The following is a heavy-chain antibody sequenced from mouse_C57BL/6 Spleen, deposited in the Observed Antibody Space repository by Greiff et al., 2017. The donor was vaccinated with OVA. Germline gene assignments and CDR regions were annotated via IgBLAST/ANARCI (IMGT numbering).Heavy chain of an antibody. CDR2: ILPGSGST. D-gene: IGHD3-2*02. Sequence: QVQLQQSGAELMKPGASVKLSCKATGYTFTGYWIEWVKQRPGHGLEWIGEILPGSGSTNYNEKFKGKATFTADTSSNTAYMQLSSLTTEDSAIYYCAGRTAQASGLAYWGQGTLVTVSA. V-gene: IGHV1-9*01. J-gene: IGHJ3*01. CDR3: AGRTAQASGLAY. CDR1: GYTFTGYW.